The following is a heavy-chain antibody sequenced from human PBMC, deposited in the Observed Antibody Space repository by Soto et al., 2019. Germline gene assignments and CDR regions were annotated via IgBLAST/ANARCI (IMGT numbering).Heavy chain of an antibody. Sequence: GESLKIFCKGSGYSFTSYWIGWVRQMPGKGLEWMGIIYPGDSDTRYSPSFQGQVTISADKSISTAYLQWSSLKASDTAMYYCARFESPYYDILTGAFDIWGQGTMVTVSS. J-gene: IGHJ3*02. D-gene: IGHD3-9*01. CDR3: ARFESPYYDILTGAFDI. CDR1: GYSFTSYW. V-gene: IGHV5-51*01. CDR2: IYPGDSDT.